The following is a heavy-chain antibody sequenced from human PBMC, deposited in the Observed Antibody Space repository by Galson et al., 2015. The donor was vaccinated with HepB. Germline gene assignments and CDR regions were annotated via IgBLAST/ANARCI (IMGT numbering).Heavy chain of an antibody. J-gene: IGHJ4*02. V-gene: IGHV3-48*02. D-gene: IGHD3-9*01. CDR1: GFTFSIYS. CDR3: ARETGFYPDY. CDR2: ISSSSSGR. Sequence: SCKASGFTFSIYSMNWVRQAPGKGLEWVSYISSSSSGRYYADSVKGRFTISRDNAKNSLYLQMDSLGDEDTAVYYCARETGFYPDYWGQGTLVTVSS.